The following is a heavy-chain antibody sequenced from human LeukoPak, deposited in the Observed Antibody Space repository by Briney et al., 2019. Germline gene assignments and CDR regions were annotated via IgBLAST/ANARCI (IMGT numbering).Heavy chain of an antibody. CDR3: VRVDTSGYYYELSFDY. CDR2: TKKDGSEK. D-gene: IGHD3-22*01. V-gene: IGHV3-7*01. J-gene: IGHJ4*02. CDR1: GFTFSSSW. Sequence: GGSLRLSCAASGFTFSSSWMHWVRQAPGKGLEWVANTKKDGSEKEYVDSVKGRFTISRDNAKNSLYLQMNSLRVEDTAVYYCVRVDTSGYYYELSFDYWGQGTLVTVSS.